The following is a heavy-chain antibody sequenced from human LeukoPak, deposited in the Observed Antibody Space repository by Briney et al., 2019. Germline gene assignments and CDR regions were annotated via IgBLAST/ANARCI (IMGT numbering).Heavy chain of an antibody. CDR2: ISSSSSYI. V-gene: IGHV3-21*01. Sequence: PGGSLRLSCAASGFTFSSYSMNWVRQASGKGLEWVSSISSSSSYIYYADSVEGRFTISKDNAQNSLYLQMNSLSAEDTAVYYCARTPPAFDIWGQGTMVTVSS. CDR1: GFTFSSYS. J-gene: IGHJ3*02. D-gene: IGHD2-15*01. CDR3: ARTPPAFDI.